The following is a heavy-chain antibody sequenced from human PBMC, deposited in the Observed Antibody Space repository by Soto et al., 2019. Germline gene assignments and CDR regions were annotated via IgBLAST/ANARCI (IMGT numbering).Heavy chain of an antibody. Sequence: PXGTRCLTWTVSNGSLSSNYWSWIRQSAGKGLEWIGTIYYSGSTNYNPSLKRRVTMSVDTSKNQFTLKLSSVTAADTGVYFCARSSMLPVDFFDYWGQGTPVTVS. CDR2: IYYSGST. V-gene: IGHV4-59*01. J-gene: IGHJ4*02. CDR3: ARSSMLPVDFFDY. D-gene: IGHD3-16*01. CDR1: NGSLSSNY.